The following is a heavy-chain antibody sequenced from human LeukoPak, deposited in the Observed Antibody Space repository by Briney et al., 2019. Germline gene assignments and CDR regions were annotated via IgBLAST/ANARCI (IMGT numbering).Heavy chain of an antibody. V-gene: IGHV3-30*03. CDR1: GFSLSDYG. J-gene: IGHJ4*02. Sequence: PGTSLRLSCVGSGFSLSDYGIHWVRQAPGKGLEWVAVVSYDGGHKYYADSVKGRFTISRDNSKNTLYLQMNSLRAEDTAVYYCASDSGSYYGHDYWGQGTLVTVSS. D-gene: IGHD1-26*01. CDR3: ASDSGSYYGHDY. CDR2: VSYDGGHK.